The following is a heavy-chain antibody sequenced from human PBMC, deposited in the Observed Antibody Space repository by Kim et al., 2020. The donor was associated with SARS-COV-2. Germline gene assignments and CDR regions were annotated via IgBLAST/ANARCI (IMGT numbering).Heavy chain of an antibody. Sequence: SETLSLTCTVSGGSISSSSYYWGWIRQPPGKGLEWIGSIYYSGSTYYNPSLKSRVTISVDTSKNQFSLKLSSVTAADTPAYYCAREDYVAYLNPLTYWA. CDR3: AREDYVAYLNPLTY. CDR1: GGSISSSSYY. J-gene: IGHJ4*01. D-gene: IGHD4-17*01. V-gene: IGHV4-39*07. CDR2: IYYSGST.